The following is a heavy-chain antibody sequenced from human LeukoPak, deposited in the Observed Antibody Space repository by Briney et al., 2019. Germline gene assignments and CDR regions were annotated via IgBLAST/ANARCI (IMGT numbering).Heavy chain of an antibody. J-gene: IGHJ4*02. Sequence: GRSLRLSCAASGFTFSSYAMHWVRQAPGKGLEWVAVISYDGSNKCYADSVKGRFTISRDNSKNTLYLQMNSLRAEDTAVYYCARSPEVHFDYWGQGTLVTVSS. CDR3: ARSPEVHFDY. CDR2: ISYDGSNK. V-gene: IGHV3-30*01. CDR1: GFTFSSYA. D-gene: IGHD1-1*01.